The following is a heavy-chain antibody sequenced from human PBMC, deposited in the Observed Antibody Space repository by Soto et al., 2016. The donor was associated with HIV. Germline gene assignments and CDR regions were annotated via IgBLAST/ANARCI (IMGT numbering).Heavy chain of an antibody. J-gene: IGHJ4*02. Sequence: QVQLQESGPGLLKPSETLSLTCSVSGGSISSGSYYWSWIRQPAGKGLEWIGHIYSSGSTNYQPLPQEPSHHFSDTSKNHFSLRLSSVTAADTVRLYCARAHTSYNSCGLDYWGQGTLVTVSS. V-gene: IGHV4-61*02. D-gene: IGHD3-22*01. CDR1: GGSISSGSYY. CDR3: ARAHTSYNSCGLDY. CDR2: IYSSGST.